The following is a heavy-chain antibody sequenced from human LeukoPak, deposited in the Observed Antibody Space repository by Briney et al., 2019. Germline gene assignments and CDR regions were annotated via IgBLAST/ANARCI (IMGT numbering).Heavy chain of an antibody. CDR3: ASGSPNWFDP. D-gene: IGHD6-13*01. CDR2: IYYSGST. J-gene: IGHJ5*02. CDR1: GGSISSYY. V-gene: IGHV4-59*01. Sequence: SETLSLTCTVSGGSISSYYWGWIRQPPGKGLEWIGYIYYSGSTNYNPSLKSRVTISVDTSKNQFSLKLSSATAADTAVYYCASGSPNWFDPWGQGTLVTVSS.